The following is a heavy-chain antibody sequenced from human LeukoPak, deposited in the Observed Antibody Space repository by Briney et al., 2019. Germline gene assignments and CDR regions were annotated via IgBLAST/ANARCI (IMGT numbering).Heavy chain of an antibody. CDR2: ISTTVSSI. D-gene: IGHD1-1*01. CDR3: ARDDVAWNDVHWFDP. J-gene: IGHJ5*02. CDR1: GFTFSYYT. V-gene: IGHV3-21*01. Sequence: GGSLRLSCAASGFTFSYYTMSWVRQAPGKGLGWVSSISTTVSSIYYADSMKGRFTISRDNAKSSLYLQMSSLRVEDTAVYYGARDDVAWNDVHWFDPWGQGTLVTVSS.